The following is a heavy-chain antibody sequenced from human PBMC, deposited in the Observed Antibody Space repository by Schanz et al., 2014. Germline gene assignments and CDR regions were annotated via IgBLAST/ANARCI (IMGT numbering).Heavy chain of an antibody. CDR3: ARKMKLGVYGGKGHDSLDI. Sequence: EVQLLESGGGLVQPGGSLRLSCAASGFTFSTSAMSWVRQVPGKGLEWVSAISGGGGTTYYADSVKGRFTISRDNSKNTLYLQMNSLRAEDTAVYYCARKMKLGVYGGKGHDSLDIWGQGTMVTVSS. J-gene: IGHJ3*02. D-gene: IGHD4-17*01. V-gene: IGHV3-23*01. CDR1: GFTFSTSA. CDR2: ISGGGGTT.